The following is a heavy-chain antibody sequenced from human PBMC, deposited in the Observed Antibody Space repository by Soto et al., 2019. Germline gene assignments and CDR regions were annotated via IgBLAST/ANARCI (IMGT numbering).Heavy chain of an antibody. J-gene: IGHJ4*02. CDR1: GGSISSSSYY. Sequence: PSETLSLTCTVSGGSISSSSYYWGWIRQPPGKGLEWIGSIYYSGSTYYNPSLKSRVTISVDTSKNQFSLKLSSVTAADTAVYYCASQNGVERRSTGILYYFDYWGQGTLVTVSS. V-gene: IGHV4-39*01. CDR3: ASQNGVERRSTGILYYFDY. D-gene: IGHD1-1*01. CDR2: IYYSGST.